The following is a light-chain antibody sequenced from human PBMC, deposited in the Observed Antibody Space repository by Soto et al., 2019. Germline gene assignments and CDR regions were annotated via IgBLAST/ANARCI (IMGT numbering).Light chain of an antibody. CDR3: QVWDDTGGHQV. J-gene: IGLJ3*02. CDR1: NIGIKS. V-gene: IGLV3-21*02. Sequence: SYELTQPPSVSVAPGQTARIACGGNNIGIKSVHWYQQRPGQAPVLVVYDDSERPSGIPERFSGSNFENTATLIISRVEAGDEADYSCQVWDDTGGHQVFGGGTKLTVL. CDR2: DDS.